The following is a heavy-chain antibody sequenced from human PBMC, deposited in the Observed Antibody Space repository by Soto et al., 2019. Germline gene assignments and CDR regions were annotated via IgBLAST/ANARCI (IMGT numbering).Heavy chain of an antibody. CDR3: ARPGSGGIAAAGDAFDI. CDR2: IYYSGST. D-gene: IGHD6-13*01. V-gene: IGHV4-59*01. Sequence: SETLSLTCTVSGGSISSYYWSWIRQPPGKGLEWIGYIYYSGSTNYNPSLKSRVTISVDTSKNQFSLKLSSVTAADTAVYYCARPGSGGIAAAGDAFDIWGQGTMVTVSS. CDR1: GGSISSYY. J-gene: IGHJ3*02.